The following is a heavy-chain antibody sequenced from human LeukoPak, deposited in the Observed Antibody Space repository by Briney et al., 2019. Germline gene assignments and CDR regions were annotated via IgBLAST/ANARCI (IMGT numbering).Heavy chain of an antibody. V-gene: IGHV4-34*01. CDR2: INHSGST. J-gene: IGHJ4*02. CDR1: GGSFSGYY. Sequence: SETLSLTCAVYGGSFSGYYWSWIRQPPGKGLEWIGEINHSGSTNYNPSLMSRVTISVDTSKNQFSLKLSSVTAADTAVYYCARALGITMVRGVIQRRHPFDYWGQGTLATVSS. CDR3: ARALGITMVRGVIQRRHPFDY. D-gene: IGHD3-10*01.